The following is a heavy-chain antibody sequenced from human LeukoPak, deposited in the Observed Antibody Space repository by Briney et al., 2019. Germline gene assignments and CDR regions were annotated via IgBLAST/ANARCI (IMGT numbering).Heavy chain of an antibody. J-gene: IGHJ2*01. CDR1: GFAFSSYA. V-gene: IGHV3-23*01. Sequence: GWSVRLSCAASGFAFSSYAMSWVRQAPGTGLEWVSSISGSGTNTYYADSVKGRFTISRDNSKNTLYLQMNSLRAEDTAVYYCAKGDVVAATSLFFDLWGRGTLVTVSS. D-gene: IGHD1-26*01. CDR2: ISGSGTNT. CDR3: AKGDVVAATSLFFDL.